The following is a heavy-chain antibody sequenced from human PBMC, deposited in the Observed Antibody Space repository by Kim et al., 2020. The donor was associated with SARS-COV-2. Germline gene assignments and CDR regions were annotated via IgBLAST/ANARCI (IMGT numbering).Heavy chain of an antibody. CDR2: FYPEDGET. V-gene: IGHV1-24*01. CDR3: ATSGPWWELLGHDAFDI. CDR1: GYTLTELS. J-gene: IGHJ3*02. Sequence: ASVKVSCKVSGYTLTELSMHWVRQAPGKGLEWMGGFYPEDGETIYAQKFQGRVTMTEDTSTDTVYMELSSLRSEDTAVYYCATSGPWWELLGHDAFDIWGQGTMVTVSS. D-gene: IGHD1-26*01.